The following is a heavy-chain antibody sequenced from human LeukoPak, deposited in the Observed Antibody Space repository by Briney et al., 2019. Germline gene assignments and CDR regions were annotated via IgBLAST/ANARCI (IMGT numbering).Heavy chain of an antibody. CDR1: GFTFSRHW. V-gene: IGHV3-7*01. J-gene: IGHJ4*02. CDR3: AREIQSPITDFDY. Sequence: GGSLRLSCAVSGFTFSRHWMSWVGQAPGKGLEWVGNIKEDGSETYYVDSVKGRFTISRDNAKNSLYLQMNSLRAEDTAVYYCAREIQSPITDFDYWGQGTLVTVSS. CDR2: IKEDGSET.